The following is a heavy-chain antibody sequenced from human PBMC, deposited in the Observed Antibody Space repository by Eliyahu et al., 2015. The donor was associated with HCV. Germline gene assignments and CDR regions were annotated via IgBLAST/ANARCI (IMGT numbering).Heavy chain of an antibody. V-gene: IGHV4-61*02. CDR2: FHSRGST. D-gene: IGHD3-3*01. CDR3: ARGSGLDFWSGYYFDF. Sequence: QVQLQXSGPGLVKPSQTLSLTCTFSXGSISIATPYWTWFRQPAGKGLECXGGFHSRGSTNYNPSLKSRVTISVDRSKNQFSLRLSSVTAADTAVYYCARGSGLDFWSGYYFDFWGQGTLVTVSS. CDR1: XGSISIATPY. J-gene: IGHJ4*02.